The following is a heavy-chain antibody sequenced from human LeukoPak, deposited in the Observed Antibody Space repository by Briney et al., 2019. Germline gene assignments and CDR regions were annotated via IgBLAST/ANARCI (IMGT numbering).Heavy chain of an antibody. J-gene: IGHJ6*02. CDR3: ARAGCSGGSCYPTFYYYYGMDV. CDR1: GFTVSSNY. D-gene: IGHD2-15*01. Sequence: PGGSLRLSCAASGFTVSSNYMSWVHQAPGKGLEWVSVIYSGGSTYYADSVKGRFTISRDNSKNTLYLQMNSLRAEDTAVYYCARAGCSGGSCYPTFYYYYGMDVWGQGTTVTVSS. V-gene: IGHV3-53*01. CDR2: IYSGGST.